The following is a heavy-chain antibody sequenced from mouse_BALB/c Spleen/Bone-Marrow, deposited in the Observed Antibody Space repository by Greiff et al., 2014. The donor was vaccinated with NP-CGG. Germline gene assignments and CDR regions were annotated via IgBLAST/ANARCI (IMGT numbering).Heavy chain of an antibody. D-gene: IGHD2-4*01. CDR3: SRAITDAMDY. CDR2: INSGSGGT. J-gene: IGHJ4*01. Sequence: VKLMESGAELVRPGTSVKVPCKGSGYAFTNYLIEWVKQRPGQGLEWIGVINSGSGGTKYNEKFKGKATLTADKSSSTAYMQLSSLTSDDSAVYFCSRAITDAMDYWGQGTSVTVSS. V-gene: IGHV1-54*01. CDR1: GYAFTNYL.